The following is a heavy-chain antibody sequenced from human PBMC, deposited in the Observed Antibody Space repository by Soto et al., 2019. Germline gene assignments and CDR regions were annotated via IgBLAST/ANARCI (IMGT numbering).Heavy chain of an antibody. Sequence: QVQLVESGGGVVQPGRSLRLSCAASGFDFNTYGLHWVRQAPGKGLEWVAAISFDGGNQYYADSVKGRFTISRDKSNSTLYLQMNSLGAEDTATYFCAKDSSVTAAGSGGWFDPWGPGPLVLVSS. CDR3: AKDSSVTAAGSGGWFDP. V-gene: IGHV3-30*18. CDR1: GFDFNTYG. J-gene: IGHJ5*02. D-gene: IGHD6-13*01. CDR2: ISFDGGNQ.